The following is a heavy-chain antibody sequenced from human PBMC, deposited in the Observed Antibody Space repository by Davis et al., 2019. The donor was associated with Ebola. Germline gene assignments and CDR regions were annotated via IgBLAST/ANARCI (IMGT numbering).Heavy chain of an antibody. D-gene: IGHD5-12*01. J-gene: IGHJ4*02. Sequence: ASVKVSCKASGYTFTSYGISWVRQAPGQGLEWMGWISAYNGNTIYTQNLQGRVTMTTDTSTSTAYMELRSLRSDDTAVYYCARDRFRGLRAIDYWGQGTLVTVSS. CDR2: ISAYNGNT. CDR3: ARDRFRGLRAIDY. V-gene: IGHV1-18*01. CDR1: GYTFTSYG.